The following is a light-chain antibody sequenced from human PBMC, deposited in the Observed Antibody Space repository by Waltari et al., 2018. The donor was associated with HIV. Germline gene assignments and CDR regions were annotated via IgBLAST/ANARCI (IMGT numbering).Light chain of an antibody. CDR2: DNN. Sequence: SVSGAPGQRVTISCTGTSSNIGAGYAVHWYQQVAGTAPKLLIYDNNNRPSGVPDRFSGSKSGTSASLVIAGLQAEDEADYYCQSFDNSLIFGGGTKLTVL. J-gene: IGLJ2*01. V-gene: IGLV1-40*01. CDR1: SSNIGAGYA. CDR3: QSFDNSLI.